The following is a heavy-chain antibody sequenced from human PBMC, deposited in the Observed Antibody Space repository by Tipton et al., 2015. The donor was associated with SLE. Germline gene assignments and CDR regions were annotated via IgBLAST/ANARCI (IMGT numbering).Heavy chain of an antibody. CDR1: GFTFGNYA. J-gene: IGHJ4*02. CDR3: AQLRGYCSSTSCYRAIGY. CDR2: MSGSGAGS. V-gene: IGHV3-23*01. Sequence: SLRLSCAGSGFTFGNYAMAWVRQAPGKGLEWVSVMSGSGAGSYYAKSVKGRFTISRDNSKNTLYLQMNSLRAEDTAVYYCAQLRGYCSSTSCYRAIGYWGQGTLVTVSS. D-gene: IGHD2-2*01.